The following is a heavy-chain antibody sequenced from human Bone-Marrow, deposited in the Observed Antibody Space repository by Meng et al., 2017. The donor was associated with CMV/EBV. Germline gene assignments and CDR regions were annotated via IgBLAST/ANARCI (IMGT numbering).Heavy chain of an antibody. CDR2: IIWNGAGT. D-gene: IGHD1-26*01. V-gene: IGHV3-20*04. Sequence: CAAFGFTFDYYGMSWVRQVPGKGLEWVSGIIWNGAGTSYADSVRGRFTISRDNAKNSLYLQMNSLRAEDTALYYCARDRGSSEYYLDYWGQGTLVTVSS. J-gene: IGHJ4*02. CDR1: GFTFDYYG. CDR3: ARDRGSSEYYLDY.